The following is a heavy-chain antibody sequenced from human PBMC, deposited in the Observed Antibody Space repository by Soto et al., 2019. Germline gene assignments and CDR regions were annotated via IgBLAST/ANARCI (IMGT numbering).Heavy chain of an antibody. D-gene: IGHD5-18*01. CDR2: ICGSGGNT. Sequence: EVQLLESGGGLVQPGGSLRLSCAASGFTFSSYAMTWVRQAPGKGLEWVSGICGSGGNTYYADSVKGRFTISRDNSKNALYLQMSGLRAEDTAVYYCAKEEGGYGCGEGDFDSWGQGTLVTVPS. J-gene: IGHJ4*02. CDR1: GFTFSSYA. CDR3: AKEEGGYGCGEGDFDS. V-gene: IGHV3-23*01.